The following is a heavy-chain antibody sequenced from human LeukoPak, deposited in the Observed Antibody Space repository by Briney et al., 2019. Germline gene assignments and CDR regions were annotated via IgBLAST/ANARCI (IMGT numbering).Heavy chain of an antibody. J-gene: IGHJ3*02. CDR2: INPNSGGT. CDR1: GYTFTGYY. V-gene: IGHV1-2*06. Sequence: ASVKVSCKASGYTFTGYYMHWVRQAPGQGLEWMGRINPNSGGTNYAQKFQGRVTMTRDTSISTAYMELSRLRPDDTAVYYCTYCSGGSCYWDDAFDIWGQGTMVTVSS. D-gene: IGHD2-15*01. CDR3: TYCSGGSCYWDDAFDI.